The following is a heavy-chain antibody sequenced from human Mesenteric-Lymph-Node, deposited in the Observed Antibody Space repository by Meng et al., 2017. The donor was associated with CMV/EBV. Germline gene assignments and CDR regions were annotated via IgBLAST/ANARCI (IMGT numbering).Heavy chain of an antibody. CDR2: ISSSSTI. Sequence: GGSLRLSCAASGFTFSSYSMNWVRQAPGKGLEWVSYISSSSTIYYADSVKGRFTISRDNAKNSLYLEMNSLRAEDTAVYYCAIALNWSDGGYYGMDVWGQGTTVTVSS. J-gene: IGHJ6*02. CDR3: AIALNWSDGGYYGMDV. V-gene: IGHV3-48*04. D-gene: IGHD1-20*01. CDR1: GFTFSSYS.